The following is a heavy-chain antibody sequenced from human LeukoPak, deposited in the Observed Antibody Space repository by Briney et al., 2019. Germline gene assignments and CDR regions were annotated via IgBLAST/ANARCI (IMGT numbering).Heavy chain of an antibody. Sequence: SETLSLTCTVSGGSISSSSYYWGWIRQPPGKGLEWIGSIYYSGSTYYNPSLKSRVTISVDTPKNQFSLKLSSVTAADTAVYYCARAPYSSGWWFDYWGQGTLVTVSS. J-gene: IGHJ4*02. V-gene: IGHV4-39*01. D-gene: IGHD6-19*01. CDR2: IYYSGST. CDR1: GGSISSSSYY. CDR3: ARAPYSSGWWFDY.